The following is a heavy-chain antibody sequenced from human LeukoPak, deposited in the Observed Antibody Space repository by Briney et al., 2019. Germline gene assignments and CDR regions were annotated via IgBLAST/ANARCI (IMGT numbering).Heavy chain of an antibody. D-gene: IGHD1-1*01. CDR1: GFNFNNYA. CDR3: GKDWKLDY. V-gene: IGHV3-23*01. Sequence: GGSLRLSFAAPGFNFNNYAMSWVRPAPGKGVEWVSAIIYNGGDAKYTDSVKGRFTISRDNSKTTLYLQMNSLSVDDTAIYYCGKDWKLDYWGQGTLVTVSS. CDR2: IIYNGGDA. J-gene: IGHJ4*02.